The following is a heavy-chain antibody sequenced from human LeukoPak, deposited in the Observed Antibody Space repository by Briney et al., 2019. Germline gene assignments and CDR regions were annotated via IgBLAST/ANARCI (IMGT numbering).Heavy chain of an antibody. V-gene: IGHV3-21*04. J-gene: IGHJ3*02. CDR1: GFTFSSYS. D-gene: IGHD1-1*01. CDR2: ISSSSSYI. Sequence: GGSLRLSCAASGFTFSSYSMNWVRQAPGKGLEWVSSISSSSSYIYYADSVKGRFTISRDNAKNSLYLQMNSLRAEDSAEYYCAKSLLTTATGTGRAFDIWGQGTMVTVSA. CDR3: AKSLLTTATGTGRAFDI.